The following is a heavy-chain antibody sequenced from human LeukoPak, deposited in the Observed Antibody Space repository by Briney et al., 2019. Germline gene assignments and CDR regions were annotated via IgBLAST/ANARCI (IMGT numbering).Heavy chain of an antibody. Sequence: GGSLRLSCAASGFTFSSYGMHWVRRAPGKGLEWVAVIWYDGSNKYYADSVKGRFTISRDNSKNTLYLQMNSLRAEDTAVYYCARDRVAFDYWGQGTLVTVSS. V-gene: IGHV3-33*01. CDR2: IWYDGSNK. D-gene: IGHD5/OR15-5a*01. J-gene: IGHJ4*02. CDR1: GFTFSSYG. CDR3: ARDRVAFDY.